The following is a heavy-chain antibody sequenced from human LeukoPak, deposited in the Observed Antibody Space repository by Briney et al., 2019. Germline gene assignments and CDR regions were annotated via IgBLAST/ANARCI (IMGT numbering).Heavy chain of an antibody. Sequence: AAVKVSCKASGYTFTGPYIHWLRQAPGQGPEWMGWINPNTGGARYAQKFQGRVTMTRDTSITTAHMEVSRLTSDDTAIYYCARVEYCTVGGCHCYDLWGQGTLVTVSS. CDR1: GYTFTGPY. V-gene: IGHV1-2*02. J-gene: IGHJ4*02. CDR2: INPNTGGA. CDR3: ARVEYCTVGGCHCYDL. D-gene: IGHD2-8*02.